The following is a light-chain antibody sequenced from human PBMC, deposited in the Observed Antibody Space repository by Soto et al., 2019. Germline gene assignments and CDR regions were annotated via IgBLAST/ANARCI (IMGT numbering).Light chain of an antibody. CDR3: QQYYNWPYT. CDR2: GTS. Sequence: EIVMTQSPATLSVSPGEGATLSCRASQSVTSNLAWYQQQPGQAPRLLIYGTSTRATGIPARLSGSGSGTEFTLTISSLQYEDFAVYYCQQYYNWPYTFGQGTKLEIK. CDR1: QSVTSN. V-gene: IGKV3-15*01. J-gene: IGKJ2*01.